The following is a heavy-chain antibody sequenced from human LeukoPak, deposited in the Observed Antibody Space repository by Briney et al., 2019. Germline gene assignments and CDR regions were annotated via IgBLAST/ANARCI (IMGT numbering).Heavy chain of an antibody. CDR3: ARDPSPSYTAMVEPYFDY. CDR1: GFTFSSYG. CDR2: IRYDGSNK. J-gene: IGHJ4*02. Sequence: PGGSLRLSCAASGFTFSSYGMHWVRQAPGKGLEWVAFIRYDGSNKYYADSVKGRFTMSRDNAKNSVYLQMNSLRAEDTAVYYCARDPSPSYTAMVEPYFDYWGQGTLVTVSS. D-gene: IGHD5-18*01. V-gene: IGHV3-30*02.